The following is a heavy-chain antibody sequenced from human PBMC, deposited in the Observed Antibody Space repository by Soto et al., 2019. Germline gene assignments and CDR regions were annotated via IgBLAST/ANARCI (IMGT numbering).Heavy chain of an antibody. CDR1: GFTFSNAW. D-gene: IGHD3-9*01. CDR3: TTDDKGYDILTGYSYYYYYYGMDV. CDR2: IKSKTDGGTT. J-gene: IGHJ6*02. Sequence: EVQLVESGGGLVKPGGSLRLSCAASGFTFSNAWMNWVRQAPGKGLEWVGRIKSKTDGGTTDYAAPVKGRFTISRDDSKNTLYLQMNSLKTEDTAVYYCTTDDKGYDILTGYSYYYYYYGMDVWGQGTTVTVSS. V-gene: IGHV3-15*07.